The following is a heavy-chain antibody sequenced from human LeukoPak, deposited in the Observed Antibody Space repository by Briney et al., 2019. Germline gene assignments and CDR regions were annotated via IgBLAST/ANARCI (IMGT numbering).Heavy chain of an antibody. CDR3: ARVITIFGVVSLRYYYYMDV. V-gene: IGHV1-8*01. CDR1: GYTFTSYE. Sequence: ASVKVSCKASGYTFTSYEINWVRQAPGHRLEWGGWMKPNSGNTGYAQKFQGRVTITRNTSISTAYMELSSLRSEDTAVYYCARVITIFGVVSLRYYYYMDVWGKGTTVTVSS. CDR2: MKPNSGNT. J-gene: IGHJ6*03. D-gene: IGHD3-3*01.